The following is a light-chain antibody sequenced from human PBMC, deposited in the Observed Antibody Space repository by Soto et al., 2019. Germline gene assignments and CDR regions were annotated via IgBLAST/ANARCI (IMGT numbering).Light chain of an antibody. Sequence: DIQMSQSPSSLSASLGDRVTITCQASQDIRFYLNWYQHKTGQAPKLLIYDASQLETGVPSKFSGSGSGTDFTFTINNLQAEDIGTYYCQHYNSLPITFGQGTRLEI. CDR3: QHYNSLPIT. CDR2: DAS. CDR1: QDIRFY. J-gene: IGKJ5*01. V-gene: IGKV1-33*01.